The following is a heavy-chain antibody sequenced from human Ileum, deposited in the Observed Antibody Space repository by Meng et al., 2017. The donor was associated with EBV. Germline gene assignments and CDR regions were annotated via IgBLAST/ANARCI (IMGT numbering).Heavy chain of an antibody. CDR2: IYHSGDS. V-gene: IGHV4-4*02. D-gene: IGHD6-19*01. J-gene: IGHJ4*02. Sequence: QVSGPGRVKPSGPLSLTCTVSGDSISSNSWWNWVRQPPGKGLEWIGDIYHSGDSNYNPSLKSRVTISLDNSNNQFSLTLSSVTAADTAVYYCARDPIPVPGRNFDYWGQGTLVTVSS. CDR1: GDSISSNSW. CDR3: ARDPIPVPGRNFDY.